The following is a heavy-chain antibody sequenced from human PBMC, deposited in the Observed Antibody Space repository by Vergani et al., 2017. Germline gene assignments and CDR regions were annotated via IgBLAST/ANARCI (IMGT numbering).Heavy chain of an antibody. J-gene: IGHJ6*02. CDR2: IYYSGST. D-gene: IGHD3-22*01. CDR1: GGSISSSSYY. Sequence: QLQLQESGPGLVKPSETLSLTCTVSGGSISSSSYYWGWIRQPPGKGLEWIGSIYYSGSTYYNPSLKSRVTISVDTSKNQFSLKLSSVTAADTAVYYCARRGATMIVVGYYYYGMDVWGQGTTVTVSS. V-gene: IGHV4-39*07. CDR3: ARRGATMIVVGYYYYGMDV.